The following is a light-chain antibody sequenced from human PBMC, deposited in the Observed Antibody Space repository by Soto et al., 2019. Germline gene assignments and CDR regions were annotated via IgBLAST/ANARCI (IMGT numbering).Light chain of an antibody. J-gene: IGLJ3*02. CDR1: SSDIGGYNY. Sequence: QSALTQPASVSGSPGQSITISCTGTSSDIGGYNYVSWYQQYPGKAPKLIIYAVTNRPSGVCNRFSGSKSGNTASLTISGLQAEDEAEYHCNSYPSSGTRCVFGGGTTVTVL. V-gene: IGLV2-14*01. CDR3: NSYPSSGTRCV. CDR2: AVT.